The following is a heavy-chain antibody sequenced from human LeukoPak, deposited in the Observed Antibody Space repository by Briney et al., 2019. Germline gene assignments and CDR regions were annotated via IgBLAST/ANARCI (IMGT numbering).Heavy chain of an antibody. CDR1: GFTFSSYA. J-gene: IGHJ6*03. CDR3: AKDDIVGPPYYYYMDV. Sequence: GGSLRLSCAASGFTFSSYAMSWVRQAPGKGLEWVSAISGSGGSTYYADSVKGRFTISRDNSKNTLYLQMNSLRAEDTAVYYCAKDDIVGPPYYYYMDVWGKGTTVTVSS. CDR2: ISGSGGST. V-gene: IGHV3-23*01. D-gene: IGHD2-21*01.